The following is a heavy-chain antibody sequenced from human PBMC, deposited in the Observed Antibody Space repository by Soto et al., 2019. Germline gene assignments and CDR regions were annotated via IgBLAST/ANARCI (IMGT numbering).Heavy chain of an antibody. CDR1: GFTFSSYS. CDR2: ISSSSSYI. D-gene: IGHD4-17*01. Sequence: GGSLRLSCAASGFTFSSYSMNWVRQAPGKGLEWVSSISSSSSYIYYADSVKGRFTISRDNAKNSLYLQMNSLRAEDTAVYYCARDIADYGDLPDYWGQGTLVTVS. J-gene: IGHJ4*02. CDR3: ARDIADYGDLPDY. V-gene: IGHV3-21*01.